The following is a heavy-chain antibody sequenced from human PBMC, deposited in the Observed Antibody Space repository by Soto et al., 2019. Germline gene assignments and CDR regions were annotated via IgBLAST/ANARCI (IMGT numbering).Heavy chain of an antibody. V-gene: IGHV3-33*01. Sequence: QVQLVESGGGVVQPGRSLRLSCAASGFSFNNYGMQWVRQAPGKGLEWVAVIWYDGSKRYYADSVKGRFTISRDNSKNTLDLQMNSLRDEDTAVYYCARVSDRPYWGQGTLVTVSS. CDR2: IWYDGSKR. CDR1: GFSFNNYG. CDR3: ARVSDRPY. J-gene: IGHJ4*02.